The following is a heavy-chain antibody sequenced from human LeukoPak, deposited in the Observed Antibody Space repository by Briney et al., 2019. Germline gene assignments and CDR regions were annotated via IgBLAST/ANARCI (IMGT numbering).Heavy chain of an antibody. CDR1: GGTLSRNY. Sequence: ETLSLTFTVSGGTLSRNYWSWIRQPPGKGLEWIAYIDYSESTNYNPSLKSRLTISVDASKNQFSLKLGSVTAADTAVYYCARDRRRELLHAFDIWGQGTMVTVSS. CDR3: ARDRRRELLHAFDI. J-gene: IGHJ3*02. D-gene: IGHD1-26*01. V-gene: IGHV4-59*13. CDR2: IDYSEST.